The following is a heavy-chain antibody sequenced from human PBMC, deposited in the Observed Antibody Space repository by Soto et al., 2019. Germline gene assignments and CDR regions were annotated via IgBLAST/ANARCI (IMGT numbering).Heavy chain of an antibody. CDR2: INHSGST. CDR1: GGSFSGYY. Sequence: QVQLQQWGAGLLKPSETLSLTCAVYGGSFSGYYWSWIRQPPGKGLEWIGEINHSGSTNYNPTLKSRFTISVDSSKNQFSLKLSSVTAPDTAVYYCARGRQWRRFLYYYYYMDVWGRGTTVTVSS. CDR3: ARGRQWRRFLYYYYYMDV. V-gene: IGHV4-34*01. D-gene: IGHD5-12*01. J-gene: IGHJ6*03.